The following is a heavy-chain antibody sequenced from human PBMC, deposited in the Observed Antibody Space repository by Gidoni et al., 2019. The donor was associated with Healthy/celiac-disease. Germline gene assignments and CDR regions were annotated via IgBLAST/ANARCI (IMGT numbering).Heavy chain of an antibody. CDR3: AGHPGQDGGSCYSGGGGEYYFDY. CDR1: GDSISGSSDS. Sequence: QPQLQESGPGLVKPSETLSLTCTVSGDSISGSSDSWGWIRQPPGKGLEWSGSIYYSGSTCSSPSRRSLVPIAVDTAKIHFSLNMTYVTAEVTAVYYCAGHPGQDGGSCYSGGGGEYYFDYWGQGTLVTVSS. D-gene: IGHD2-15*01. CDR2: IYYSGST. J-gene: IGHJ4*02. V-gene: IGHV4-39*01.